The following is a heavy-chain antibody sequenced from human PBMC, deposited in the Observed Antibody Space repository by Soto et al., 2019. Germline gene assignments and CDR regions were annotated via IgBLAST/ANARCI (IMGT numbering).Heavy chain of an antibody. CDR1: GGTFSSYA. J-gene: IGHJ4*02. D-gene: IGHD2-2*02. CDR3: ARAEYLVASFDY. CDR2: IIPIFGTA. V-gene: IGHV1-69*13. Sequence: AASVKVSCKASGGTFSSYAISWVRQAPGQGLEWMGGIIPIFGTANYAQKFQGRVTITADESTSTAYMELSSLRSEDTAVYYCARAEYLVASFDYWGQGTLVTVSS.